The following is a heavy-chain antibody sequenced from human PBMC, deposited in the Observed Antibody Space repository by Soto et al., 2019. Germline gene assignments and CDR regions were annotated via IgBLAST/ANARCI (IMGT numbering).Heavy chain of an antibody. CDR2: ISYDGSNK. CDR3: AREYIVVVAAATPDYFDY. CDR1: GFTFSSYA. J-gene: IGHJ4*02. V-gene: IGHV3-30-3*01. Sequence: QVQLVESGGGVVQPGRSLRLSCAASGFTFSSYAMHWVRQAPGKGLEWVAVISYDGSNKYYADSVKGRFTISRDNSKNTLYLQMNSLRAEDTAVYYCAREYIVVVAAATPDYFDYWGQGPLVTVSS. D-gene: IGHD2-15*01.